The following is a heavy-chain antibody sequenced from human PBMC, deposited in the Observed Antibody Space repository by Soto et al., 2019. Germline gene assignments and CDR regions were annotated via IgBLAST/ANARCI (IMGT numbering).Heavy chain of an antibody. Sequence: GGSLRLSCAASGFTCDDYAMHWVRQAPGRGREWVSGGSWKSGRIGYADSVKGRFTFSRDNARNSLYLPMKRLRAEDTAVYYWARALRGSWTWFAPRGQGNLVTLSS. CDR2: GSWKSGRI. D-gene: IGHD1-26*01. J-gene: IGHJ5*02. CDR1: GFTCDDYA. CDR3: ARALRGSWTWFAP. V-gene: IGHV3-9*01.